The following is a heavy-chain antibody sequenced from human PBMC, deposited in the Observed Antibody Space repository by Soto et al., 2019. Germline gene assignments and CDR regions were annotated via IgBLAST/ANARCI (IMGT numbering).Heavy chain of an antibody. CDR2: VNPSGGST. J-gene: IGHJ4*02. CDR3: AGYDDNGYYFDY. CDR1: GYTFSTYY. V-gene: IGHV1-46*01. D-gene: IGHD6-13*01. Sequence: ASVKVSCKASGYTFSTYYMHWVRQAPGQGYEWMGIVNPSGGSTTYAQKFQGRVTMTRDTSTTTVYMELSSLRSEDTAVYYCAGYDDNGYYFDYWGQGTLFTVSS.